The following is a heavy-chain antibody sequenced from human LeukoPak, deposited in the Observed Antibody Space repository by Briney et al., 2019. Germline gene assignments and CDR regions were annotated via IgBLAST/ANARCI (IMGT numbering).Heavy chain of an antibody. CDR1: GGSFSGYY. CDR2: INHSGST. D-gene: IGHD3-22*01. V-gene: IGHV4-34*01. J-gene: IGHJ4*02. CDR3: ARGLSNYYYDNPYYFDY. Sequence: PSETLSLTCAVYGGSFSGYYWSWIRQPPGKGLEWIGEINHSGSTNYNPSLKSRVTISLDTSKNQFSLKLSSVTAADTAVYYCARGLSNYYYDNPYYFDYWGQGTLVTVSS.